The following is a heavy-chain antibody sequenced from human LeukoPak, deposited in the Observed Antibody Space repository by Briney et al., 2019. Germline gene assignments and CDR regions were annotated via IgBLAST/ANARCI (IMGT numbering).Heavy chain of an antibody. Sequence: GGSLRLSCAASGFTVSSNYMSWVRQAPGKGLEWVSVIYSGGSTYYADSVKGRFTISRDNSKNTLYLQMSSLRAEDTAVYYCAREGLGYCSGGSCYSAAFDIWGQGTMVTVSS. CDR1: GFTVSSNY. CDR2: IYSGGST. J-gene: IGHJ3*02. V-gene: IGHV3-53*01. D-gene: IGHD2-15*01. CDR3: AREGLGYCSGGSCYSAAFDI.